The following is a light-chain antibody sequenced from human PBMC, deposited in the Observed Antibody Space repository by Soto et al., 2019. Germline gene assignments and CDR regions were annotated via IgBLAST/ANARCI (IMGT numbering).Light chain of an antibody. CDR2: YDS. CDR3: QVWDSSSDHVV. V-gene: IGLV3-21*04. Sequence: SYELTQPPSVSVAPGKTARITCGGNNIGSKSVHWYQQKPGQAPVLVISYDSDRPSGIPERFPGSNSGSTATLTISRVEAGDEADYYCQVWDSSSDHVVFGGGTKVTVL. CDR1: NIGSKS. J-gene: IGLJ2*01.